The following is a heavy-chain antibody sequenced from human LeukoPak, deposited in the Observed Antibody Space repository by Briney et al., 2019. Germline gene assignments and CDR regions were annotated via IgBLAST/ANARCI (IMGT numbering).Heavy chain of an antibody. J-gene: IGHJ3*02. CDR2: TDTSGRYV. CDR3: ARGRSITLIRGVAMSDGFDI. Sequence: GGSLRLSCAASGFTFSNYGMNWVRQAPGKGLEWVSFTDTSGRYVYYGDSVKGRFTISRDNAKNFLFLQMNGLRAEDTALYYCARGRSITLIRGVAMSDGFDIWGQGAMVAVSS. D-gene: IGHD3-10*01. CDR1: GFTFSNYG. V-gene: IGHV3-21*06.